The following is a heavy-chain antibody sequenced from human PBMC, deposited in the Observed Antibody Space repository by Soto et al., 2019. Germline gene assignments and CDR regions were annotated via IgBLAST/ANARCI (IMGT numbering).Heavy chain of an antibody. V-gene: IGHV3-48*03. J-gene: IGHJ4*02. Sequence: EVQLVESGGGVVQPGGSLRLSCAASGFSFSDYEMNWVRQAPGKGLEWVSYSSRSGSTIEYADSVKGRFTISRDYAKTSLYLQMNSLRVEDTAGYYCAIGYYSKKFDYWGQGTLVSVSS. CDR1: GFSFSDYE. D-gene: IGHD3-22*01. CDR2: SSRSGSTI. CDR3: AIGYYSKKFDY.